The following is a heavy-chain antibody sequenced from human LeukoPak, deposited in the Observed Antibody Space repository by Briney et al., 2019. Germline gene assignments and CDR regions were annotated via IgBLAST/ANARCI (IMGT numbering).Heavy chain of an antibody. V-gene: IGHV4-59*01. CDR2: IYCSGST. CDR1: GGSISNYY. CDR3: ASGTTDYYYYMDV. J-gene: IGHJ6*03. Sequence: PSETLSLTCTVSGGSISNYYWSWIRQPPGKGLEWTGYIYCSGSTNYNPSLKSRVTISVDTSKNQFSLKLSSVTAADTAVYYCASGTTDYYYYMDVWGKGTTVTVSS. D-gene: IGHD4-17*01.